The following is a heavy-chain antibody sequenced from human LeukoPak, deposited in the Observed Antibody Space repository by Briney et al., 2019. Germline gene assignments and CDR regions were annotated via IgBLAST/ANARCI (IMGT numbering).Heavy chain of an antibody. CDR3: AKGLYYYDSSGFPA. J-gene: IGHJ5*02. CDR1: GFTFSHYA. CDR2: IAFDGSDK. D-gene: IGHD3-22*01. Sequence: GGSLRLSCAASGFTFSHYAMHWVRQAPGKGLQWVTVIAFDGSDKNYADSVRGRFTISRDNSKNRLDLQMNSLRPEDTAVYYCAKGLYYYDSSGFPAWGQGTLVTVSS. V-gene: IGHV3-30*04.